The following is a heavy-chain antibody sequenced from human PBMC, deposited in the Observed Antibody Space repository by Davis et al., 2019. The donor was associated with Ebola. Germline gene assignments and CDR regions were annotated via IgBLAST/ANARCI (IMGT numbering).Heavy chain of an antibody. CDR2: ISSSSSYI. V-gene: IGHV3-21*01. CDR1: GFTFSSYW. J-gene: IGHJ6*02. D-gene: IGHD6-13*01. CDR3: ARDNSRIAAAGDYYYYGMDV. Sequence: GESLKISCAASGFTFSSYWMSWVRQAPGKGLEWVSSISSSSSYIYYADSVKGRFTISRDNAKNSLYLQMNSLRAEDTAVYYCARDNSRIAAAGDYYYYGMDVWGQGTTVTVSS.